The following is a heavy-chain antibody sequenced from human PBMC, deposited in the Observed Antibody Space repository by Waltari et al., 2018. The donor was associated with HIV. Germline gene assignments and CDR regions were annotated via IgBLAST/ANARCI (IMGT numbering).Heavy chain of an antibody. Sequence: QVQLVQSGPAVKKPGASVKVSCKASGYTFTNYYIHWVRQAPGQGLEWMGIINPRGGSTSFPRRFEGRLTVTRDTSTNTVDMHLSSLRSEDTAVYYCARGSRYCSGDTCSEPKYYFHYWGQGTLVTVSS. V-gene: IGHV1-46*01. CDR1: GYTFTNYY. J-gene: IGHJ4*02. CDR2: INPRGGST. CDR3: ARGSRYCSGDTCSEPKYYFHY. D-gene: IGHD2-15*01.